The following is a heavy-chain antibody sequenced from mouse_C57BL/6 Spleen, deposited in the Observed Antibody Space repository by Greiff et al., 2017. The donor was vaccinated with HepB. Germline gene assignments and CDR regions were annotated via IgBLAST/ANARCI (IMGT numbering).Heavy chain of an antibody. V-gene: IGHV1-52*01. Sequence: QVQLQQPGAELVRPGSSVKLSCKASGYTFTSYWMHWVKQRPLQGLEWIGNIDPSDSETHYNQKFKDKATLTVDKSSSTAYMQLSSLTSEDSAVYYCARHYDGSSHWYFDVWGTGTTVTVSS. CDR3: ARHYDGSSHWYFDV. CDR2: IDPSDSET. CDR1: GYTFTSYW. D-gene: IGHD1-1*01. J-gene: IGHJ1*03.